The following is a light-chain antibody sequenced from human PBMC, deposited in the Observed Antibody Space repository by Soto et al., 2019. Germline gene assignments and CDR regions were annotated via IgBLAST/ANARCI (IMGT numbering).Light chain of an antibody. CDR3: SSLAGGNIREV. CDR2: DVT. J-gene: IGLJ1*01. CDR1: SSDVGAYNY. V-gene: IGLV2-8*01. Sequence: QSALTQSPSASGSPGQSVTISCTGTSSDVGAYNYVSWYQQHPGKAPKLMIYDVTKRPSGVPDRFSGSKSGNTASLTVSGLQAEDEADYYCSSLAGGNIREVFGTGTKVTVL.